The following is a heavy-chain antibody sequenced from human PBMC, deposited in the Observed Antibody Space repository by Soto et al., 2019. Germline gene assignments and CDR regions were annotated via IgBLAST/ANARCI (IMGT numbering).Heavy chain of an antibody. CDR2: IYWDDDK. CDR1: GFSLRTSGVG. V-gene: IGHV2-5*02. CDR3: AHRPREYTYGTFDY. D-gene: IGHD5-18*01. Sequence: QITLKESGPTLVKPTQTLTLTCTFSGFSLRTSGVGVGWIRQPPGKALEWLALIYWDDDKRYSPSLKSRLTITKDTSKNQVVLTMTNMDPVDTATYYCAHRPREYTYGTFDYWGQGTLVTVSS. J-gene: IGHJ4*02.